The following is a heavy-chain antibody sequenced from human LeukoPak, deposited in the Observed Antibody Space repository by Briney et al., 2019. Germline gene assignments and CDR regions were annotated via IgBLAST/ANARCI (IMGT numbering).Heavy chain of an antibody. CDR1: GFTFSSYA. D-gene: IGHD5-18*01. V-gene: IGHV3-23*01. J-gene: IGHJ4*02. CDR2: ISGSGGST. CDR3: ARAPPTPIDTAMVYFDY. Sequence: GGSLRLSCAASGFTFSSYAMSWVRQAPGKGLEWVSAISGSGGSTYYADSVKGRFTISRDNAKNSLYLQMNSLRAEDTAVYYCARAPPTPIDTAMVYFDYWGQGTLVTVSS.